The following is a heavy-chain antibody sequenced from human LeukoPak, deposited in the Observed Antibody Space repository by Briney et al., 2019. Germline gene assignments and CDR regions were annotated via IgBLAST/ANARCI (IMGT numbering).Heavy chain of an antibody. V-gene: IGHV4-34*01. CDR2: INHSRRT. J-gene: IGHJ4*02. CDR3: ARGLGELAFDY. Sequence: SETLSLTGAGYAGSFSDYYWTWIPQPPGKGLEWIGEINHSRRTNSNPSLKSRVTISEDTSNNQYSLKLSSVTAAATVYYYAARGLGELAFDYWGEGSLVTVSS. CDR1: AGSFSDYY. D-gene: IGHD3-16*01.